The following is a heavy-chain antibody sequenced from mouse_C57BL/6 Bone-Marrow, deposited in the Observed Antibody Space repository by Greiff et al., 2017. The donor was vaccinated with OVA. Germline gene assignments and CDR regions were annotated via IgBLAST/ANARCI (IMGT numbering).Heavy chain of an antibody. Sequence: VQLQQSGPELVKPGASVKISCKASGYTFTDYYMNWVKQSHGKSLEWIGDINPNNGGTSYNQKFKGKATLTVDKSSSTAYMELRSLTSEDSAVYYCARNPYYDYYYAMDYWGQGTSVTVSS. J-gene: IGHJ4*01. CDR2: INPNNGGT. CDR1: GYTFTDYY. CDR3: ARNPYYDYYYAMDY. D-gene: IGHD2-4*01. V-gene: IGHV1-26*01.